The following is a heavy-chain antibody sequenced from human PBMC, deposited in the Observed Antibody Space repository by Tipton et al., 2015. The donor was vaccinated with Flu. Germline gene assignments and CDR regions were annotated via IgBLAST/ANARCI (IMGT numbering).Heavy chain of an antibody. D-gene: IGHD3-10*01. Sequence: VQLVQSGGGLVQPGGSLRLSCAASGFTFSSYSMNWVRQAPGKGLEWVSYISSSSSTIYYADSVKGRFTISRDNAKNSLYLQMNGLRAEDTAVYYCARGDLVRGIRLYYWGQGTLVTVSS. CDR2: ISSSSSTI. CDR3: ARGDLVRGIRLYY. J-gene: IGHJ4*02. CDR1: GFTFSSYS. V-gene: IGHV3-48*04.